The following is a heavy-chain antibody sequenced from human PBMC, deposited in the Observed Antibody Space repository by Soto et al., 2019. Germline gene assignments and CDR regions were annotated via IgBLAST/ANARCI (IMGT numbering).Heavy chain of an antibody. CDR2: ISAYNGNT. CDR1: GYTFTSCG. D-gene: IGHD4-4*01. J-gene: IGHJ6*02. CDR3: ARAGTVIPYRLNYYYYGMDV. V-gene: IGHV1-18*01. Sequence: GASVKVSCKASGYTFTSCGISWVRQARGQGLEWMGWISAYNGNTNYAQKLQGRVTMTTDTSTSTAYMELRSLRSDDTAVYYCARAGTVIPYRLNYYYYGMDVWGQGTTVTVSS.